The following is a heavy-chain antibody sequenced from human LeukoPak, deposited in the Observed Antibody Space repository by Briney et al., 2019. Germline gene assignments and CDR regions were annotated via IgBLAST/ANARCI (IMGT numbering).Heavy chain of an antibody. J-gene: IGHJ4*02. CDR2: IHYGGTT. CDR3: TRGIGDFVSDF. V-gene: IGHV4-39*01. CDR1: GGSIGSGYY. Sequence: SETLSLTCTVSGGSIGSGYYWAWIRQPPGKGLEWIGSIHYGGTTHYNPSLQSRVTISADTSKNQFALDLRSVTAADTAVYYCTRGIGDFVSDFWGQGTLVTVSS. D-gene: IGHD2-21*02.